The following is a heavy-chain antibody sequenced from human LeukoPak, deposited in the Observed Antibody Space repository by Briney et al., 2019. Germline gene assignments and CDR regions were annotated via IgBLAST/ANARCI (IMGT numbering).Heavy chain of an antibody. CDR2: IKQDGSER. CDR3: ARDPNLYSGTYDTY. Sequence: GGSLRLSCVVSGVTFSSHWMSWVRQAPGKGLEWVANIKQDGSERYYVDSVKGRFTISRDNAKNSVFLQMNSLRAEDTAAYYCARDPNLYSGTYDTYWGQGTLVTVSS. CDR1: GVTFSSHW. V-gene: IGHV3-7*03. D-gene: IGHD1-26*01. J-gene: IGHJ4*02.